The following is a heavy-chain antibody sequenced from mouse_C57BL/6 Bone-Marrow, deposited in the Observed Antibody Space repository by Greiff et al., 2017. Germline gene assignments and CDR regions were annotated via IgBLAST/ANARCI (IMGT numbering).Heavy chain of an antibody. V-gene: IGHV5-9*01. CDR1: GFTFSSYT. CDR3: ARLFSSCYIFAY. D-gene: IGHD3-2*02. CDR2: ISGGGGNT. J-gene: IGHJ3*01. Sequence: EVHLVESGGGLVKPGGSLKLSCAASGFTFSSYTMSWVRQTPEKRLEWVATISGGGGNTYYPDSVKGRFTISRDNAKNTLYLQRSSLRSEDTALYYCARLFSSCYIFAYWGQGTLVTVSA.